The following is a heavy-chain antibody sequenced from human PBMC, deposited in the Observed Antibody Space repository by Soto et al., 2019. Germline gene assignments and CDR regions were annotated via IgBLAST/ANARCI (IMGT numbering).Heavy chain of an antibody. D-gene: IGHD6-19*01. CDR1: GGSISSGDYY. CDR2: IYYSGST. CDR3: GAVAGDFDY. V-gene: IGHV4-30-4*01. Sequence: PSETLSLTRTVSGGSISSGDYYWSWIRQPPGKGLEWIGYIYYSGSTYYNPSLKSRVTISVDKSKNQFSLKLSSVTAADTAVYYCGAVAGDFDYWGQGTLVTVSS. J-gene: IGHJ4*02.